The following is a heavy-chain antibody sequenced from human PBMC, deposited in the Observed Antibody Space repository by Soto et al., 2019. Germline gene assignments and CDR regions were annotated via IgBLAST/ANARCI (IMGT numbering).Heavy chain of an antibody. V-gene: IGHV4-31*03. D-gene: IGHD2-15*01. CDR1: GGSISSGGYY. Sequence: KPSETLSLTCTVSGGSISSGGYYWSWIRQHPGKGLEWIGYIYYSGSTYYNPSLKSRVTISVDTSKNQFSLKLSSVTAADTAVYYCARGAPYCSGGSCRKYYFDYWGQGTLVTVSS. CDR2: IYYSGST. J-gene: IGHJ4*02. CDR3: ARGAPYCSGGSCRKYYFDY.